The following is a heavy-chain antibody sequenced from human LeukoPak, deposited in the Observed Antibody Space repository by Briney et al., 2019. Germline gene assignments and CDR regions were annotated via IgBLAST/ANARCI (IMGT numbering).Heavy chain of an antibody. CDR2: ISAYNGNT. Sequence: ASVKVSCKASGYTFTSHGISWVRQAPGQGLEWMGWISAYNGNTNYAQKLQGRVTMTTDTSTSTAYMELRSLRSDDTAVYYCARDPMFAPVTMVRGPPDYWGQGTLVTVSS. CDR3: ARDPMFAPVTMVRGPPDY. CDR1: GYTFTSHG. J-gene: IGHJ4*02. D-gene: IGHD3-10*01. V-gene: IGHV1-18*01.